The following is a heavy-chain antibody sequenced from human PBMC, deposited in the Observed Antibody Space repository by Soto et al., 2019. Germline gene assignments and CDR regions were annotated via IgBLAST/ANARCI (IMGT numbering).Heavy chain of an antibody. V-gene: IGHV1-24*01. CDR1: GYTLTELS. D-gene: IGHD3-22*01. J-gene: IGHJ5*02. CDR3: ATDVIVYYYDSSAVSHVAP. CDR2: FDPEDGET. Sequence: QVQLVQSGAEVKKPGASVKVSCKVSGYTLTELSMHWVRQAPGKGLEWMGGFDPEDGETIYAQKFQGRVTMTEDTSTDTAYMELSSLRSEDTAVYYCATDVIVYYYDSSAVSHVAPWGQGTLVTVSS.